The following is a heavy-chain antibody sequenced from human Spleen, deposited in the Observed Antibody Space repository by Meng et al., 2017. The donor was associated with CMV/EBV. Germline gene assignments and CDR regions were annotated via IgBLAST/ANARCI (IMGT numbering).Heavy chain of an antibody. D-gene: IGHD3-22*01. CDR1: GFTFSSYS. V-gene: IGHV3-48*04. Sequence: ESLKISCAASGFTFSSYSMNWVRQAPGKGLEWVSYISSSSTTIYYADSVKGRFTISRDNAKNSLYLHMNSLRAEDTAVYYCARDPNYYDISGYQNWFDPWGQGTLVTVSS. J-gene: IGHJ5*02. CDR3: ARDPNYYDISGYQNWFDP. CDR2: ISSSSTTI.